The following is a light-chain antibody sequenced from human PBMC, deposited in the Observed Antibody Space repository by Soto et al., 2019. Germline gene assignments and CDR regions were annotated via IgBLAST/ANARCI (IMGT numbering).Light chain of an antibody. CDR2: GAS. CDR1: QSISSW. J-gene: IGKJ2*01. V-gene: IGKV1-5*01. CDR3: QQYDPSSYT. Sequence: DIQMTQSPSILSASIGDRVTFTCRASQSISSWLAWYQVKPGKAPKLLIYGASNLGSGVPSRFSGSGYGTEFTLTISGLQPEDLGTYYCQQYDPSSYTFGQGTKLEIK.